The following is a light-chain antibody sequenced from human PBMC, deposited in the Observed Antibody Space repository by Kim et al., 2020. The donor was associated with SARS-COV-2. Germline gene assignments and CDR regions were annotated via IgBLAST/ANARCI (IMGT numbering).Light chain of an antibody. CDR1: QNVANF. V-gene: IGKV1-39*01. CDR2: SAS. J-gene: IGKJ2*01. CDR3: QQSYFIPYT. Sequence: SASVVDRVTITCRASQNVANFLKWYQQSPGKAPKLLIYSASSLQSGVPSRFSGSGSVTDFTLTISSLQPEDFATYFCQQSYFIPYTFGQGTKLEI.